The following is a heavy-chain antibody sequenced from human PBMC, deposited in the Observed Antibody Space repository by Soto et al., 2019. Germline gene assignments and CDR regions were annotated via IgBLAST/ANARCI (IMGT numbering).Heavy chain of an antibody. V-gene: IGHV4-4*02. Sequence: SESMSLSCAVSGDSVCSNPWWGWVHQSPVKGLEWIGDMSHSGTPNLSPSLESRVTLSVDTSKNQFSLELKSVTAADTAVYYCAKDRPRRTSGYWGQGTPVTVSS. CDR2: MSHSGTP. J-gene: IGHJ4*02. CDR1: GDSVCSNPW. CDR3: AKDRPRRTSGY.